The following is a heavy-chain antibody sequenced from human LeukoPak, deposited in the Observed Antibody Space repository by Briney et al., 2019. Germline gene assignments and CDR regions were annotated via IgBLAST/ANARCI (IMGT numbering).Heavy chain of an antibody. CDR2: TYYTSKWNN. CDR3: ARSPWIQLWYPSGMDV. D-gene: IGHD5-18*01. J-gene: IGHJ6*02. V-gene: IGHV6-1*01. CDR1: ADSVSNISAA. Sequence: SQTLSLTCAIYADSVSNISAAWHWLRQSPSRSLECLGRTYYTSKWNNDYAVSVKSRITINPDTSKNQFSLQLNSVTPEDTAVYYCARSPWIQLWYPSGMDVWGQGTTVTVSS.